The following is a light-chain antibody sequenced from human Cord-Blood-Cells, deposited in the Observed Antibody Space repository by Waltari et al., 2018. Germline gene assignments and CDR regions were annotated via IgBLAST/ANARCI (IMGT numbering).Light chain of an antibody. Sequence: QSALTQPASVSGSPGQSITISCTGTSSYVGGYNYVSWYQQHPGKAPKLMIYDVSNRPLGVSNRFSGSKSGNTASLTISELQAEDEADYYCSSYTSSSTLVFGGGTKLTVL. CDR2: DVS. CDR3: SSYTSSSTLV. J-gene: IGLJ3*02. CDR1: SSYVGGYNY. V-gene: IGLV2-14*01.